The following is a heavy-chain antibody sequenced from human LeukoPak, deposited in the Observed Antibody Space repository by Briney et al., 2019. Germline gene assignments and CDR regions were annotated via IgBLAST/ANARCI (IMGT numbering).Heavy chain of an antibody. D-gene: IGHD6-13*01. J-gene: IGHJ6*02. CDR3: AKDSSSWYRSMDV. Sequence: GRSLRLSCAASGFTFDDYAMHWVRHAPGKGLELVSGISWNSGSIGYADSVKGRFTISRDNAKNSLYLQMNSLRAEDTALYYCAKDSSSWYRSMDVWGQGTTVTVSS. V-gene: IGHV3-9*01. CDR1: GFTFDDYA. CDR2: ISWNSGSI.